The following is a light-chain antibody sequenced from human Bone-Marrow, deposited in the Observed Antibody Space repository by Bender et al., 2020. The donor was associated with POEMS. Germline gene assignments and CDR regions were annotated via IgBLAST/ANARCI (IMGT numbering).Light chain of an antibody. CDR1: KIGTKS. CDR3: QSYDNSLGGWV. J-gene: IGLJ3*02. Sequence: SYVLTQQPSVSVAPGKTARITCGGSKIGTKSVHWYQQMPGQATVLVVFDDNDRPLGIPDRFSGSKSGTSASLAITGLQAEDEGDYYCQSYDNSLGGWVFGGGTKLTVL. V-gene: IGLV3-21*03. CDR2: DDN.